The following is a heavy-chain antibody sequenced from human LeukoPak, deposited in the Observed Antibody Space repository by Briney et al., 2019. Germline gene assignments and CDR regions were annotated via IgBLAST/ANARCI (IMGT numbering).Heavy chain of an antibody. V-gene: IGHV3-11*04. Sequence: SCKGSGYTLTELSMNWVRQAPGKGLEWVSYISSSGRTIYYADSVKGRFTISRDNAKNSLYLQMNRLRAEDTAVYYCAELGITMIGGVWGKGTTVTISS. CDR1: GYTLTELS. D-gene: IGHD3-10*02. CDR3: AELGITMIGGV. J-gene: IGHJ6*04. CDR2: ISSSGRTI.